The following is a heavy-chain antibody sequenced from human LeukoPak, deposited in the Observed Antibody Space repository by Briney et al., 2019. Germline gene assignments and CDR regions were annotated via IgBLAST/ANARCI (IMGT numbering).Heavy chain of an antibody. V-gene: IGHV1-46*01. CDR2: INPSGGST. D-gene: IGHD2-21*01. CDR3: ARNQFARSYFDY. Sequence: ASVKVSCKASGYTFTRYYVHWMRQAPGQGLEWMGIINPSGGSTSYAQKFQGRVTMTRDTSTSTVYMELSSLRSEDTAVYYCARNQFARSYFDYWGQGTLVTVSS. J-gene: IGHJ4*02. CDR1: GYTFTRYY.